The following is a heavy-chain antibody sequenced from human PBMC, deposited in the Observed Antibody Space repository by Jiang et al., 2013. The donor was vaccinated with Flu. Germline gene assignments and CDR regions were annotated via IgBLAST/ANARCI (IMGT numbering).Heavy chain of an antibody. CDR3: ARVQAAPGTGDYYFDY. J-gene: IGHJ4*02. D-gene: IGHD6-13*01. CDR2: IFHSGST. V-gene: IGHV4-4*02. CDR1: GDSINTNNW. Sequence: GLVKPSGTLSLTCVVSGDSINTNNWWSWVRQPPGKGLEWIGEIFHSGSTKYNPSLNSRVTISVDKSKNQFSLKLTSVTAADTAVYYCARVQAAPGTGDYYFDYWGQGSLVTVSS.